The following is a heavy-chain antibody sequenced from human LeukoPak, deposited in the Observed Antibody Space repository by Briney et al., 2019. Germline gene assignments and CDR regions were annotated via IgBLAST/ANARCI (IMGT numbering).Heavy chain of an antibody. V-gene: IGHV3-48*04. CDR3: ARDMSSMGARHAFDI. D-gene: IGHD6-19*01. Sequence: HTGGPLRLSCAASGFTFSSYAMSWVRQAPGKGLEWVSYISSSSSTIYYADSVKGRFTISRDNAKNSLYLQMNSLRAEDTAVYYCARDMSSMGARHAFDIWGQGTMVTVSS. CDR2: ISSSSSTI. J-gene: IGHJ3*02. CDR1: GFTFSSYA.